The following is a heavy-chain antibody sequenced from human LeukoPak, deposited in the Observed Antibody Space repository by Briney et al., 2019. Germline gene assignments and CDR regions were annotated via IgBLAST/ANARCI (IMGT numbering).Heavy chain of an antibody. CDR3: ARDRITMVRGVIIGGDFDY. J-gene: IGHJ4*02. CDR2: IIPIFGTA. CDR1: GGTFSSYA. D-gene: IGHD3-10*01. Sequence: ASVKVSCKASGGTFSSYAISWGRQAPGQGLEWMGGIIPIFGTANYAQKFQGRVTITADKSTSTAYMELSSLRSEDTAVYYCARDRITMVRGVIIGGDFDYWGQGTLVTVSS. V-gene: IGHV1-69*06.